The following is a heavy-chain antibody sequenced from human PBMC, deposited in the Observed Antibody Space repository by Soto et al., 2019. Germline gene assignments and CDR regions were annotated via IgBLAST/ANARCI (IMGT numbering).Heavy chain of an antibody. CDR2: ISGSGGST. Sequence: EVQLLESGGGLVQPGGSLRLSCAASGFTFSSYAMSWVRQAPGKGLEWVSAISGSGGSTYYADSVKGRFTISRDNSKNTLYLQMNSLRDEDTAVYYCAKDYDFWSVGGMDVWGQGTTVTVSS. CDR3: AKDYDFWSVGGMDV. J-gene: IGHJ6*02. V-gene: IGHV3-23*01. D-gene: IGHD3-3*01. CDR1: GFTFSSYA.